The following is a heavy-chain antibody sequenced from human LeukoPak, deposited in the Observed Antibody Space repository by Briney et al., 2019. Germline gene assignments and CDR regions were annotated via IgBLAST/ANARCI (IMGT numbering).Heavy chain of an antibody. CDR3: ATDPSRYFDWSPDY. CDR2: FDPEDGET. J-gene: IGHJ4*02. Sequence: ASVKVSCKVSGYTLTELSMHWVRQAPGKGLEWMGGFDPEDGETIYAQKFQGRVTMTEDTSTDTAYMELSSLRSEDTAVYYCATDPSRYFDWSPDYWGQGTLVIVSS. CDR1: GYTLTELS. V-gene: IGHV1-24*01. D-gene: IGHD3-9*01.